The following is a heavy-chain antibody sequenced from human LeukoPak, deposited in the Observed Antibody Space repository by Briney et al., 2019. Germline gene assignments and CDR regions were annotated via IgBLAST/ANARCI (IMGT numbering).Heavy chain of an antibody. CDR3: ARQGDIFGVVVPFGY. D-gene: IGHD3-3*01. CDR1: GGSFSGYY. J-gene: IGHJ4*02. CDR2: IYYSGST. V-gene: IGHV4-39*01. Sequence: SETLSLTCAVYGGSFSGYYWGWIRQPPGKGLEWIGSIYYSGSTHYNPSLKRRVTISVDTSTNQFSLKLSSVTAADTAVYYCARQGDIFGVVVPFGYWGQGTLVTVSS.